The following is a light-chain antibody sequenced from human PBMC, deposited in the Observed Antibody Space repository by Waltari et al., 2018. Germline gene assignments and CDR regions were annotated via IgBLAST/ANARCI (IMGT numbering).Light chain of an antibody. CDR3: HSSDTSGADV. CDR1: AFPNQF. Sequence: SYALTQPSSVSVSPGQTATITCSGDAFPNQFPYWYQKTPGQAPALIIYKDSRRASGIPERFSGSTSGTTVTLTIIGVQEEDEADYYCHSSDTSGADVFGPGTKVIVL. CDR2: KDS. J-gene: IGLJ1*01. V-gene: IGLV3-25*03.